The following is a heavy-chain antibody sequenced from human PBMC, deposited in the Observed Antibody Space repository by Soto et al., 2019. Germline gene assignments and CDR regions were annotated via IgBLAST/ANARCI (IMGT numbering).Heavy chain of an antibody. D-gene: IGHD1-1*01. Sequence: AASVKVSCKASGGTFSSYAISWVRQAPGQGLEWMGGIIPIFGTANYAQKFQGRVTITADKSTSTAYMELSSLRSEDTAVYYCARARTGTIYVDYWGQGGLVTVSS. J-gene: IGHJ4*02. CDR3: ARARTGTIYVDY. V-gene: IGHV1-69*06. CDR1: GGTFSSYA. CDR2: IIPIFGTA.